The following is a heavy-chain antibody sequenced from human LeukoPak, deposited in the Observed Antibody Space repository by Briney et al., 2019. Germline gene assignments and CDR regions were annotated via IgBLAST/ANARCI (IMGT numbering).Heavy chain of an antibody. V-gene: IGHV3-30*03. CDR1: GFTFSRYG. CDR2: ISYDGSNK. J-gene: IGHJ4*02. Sequence: GGSLRLSCAASGFTFSRYGMHWVRQAPGKGLEWVAVISYDGSNKYYADSVKGRFTISRDNSRNTLYLQMNSLRAEDTAVYYCARYNYGYDYWGQGTLVTVSS. D-gene: IGHD5-18*01. CDR3: ARYNYGYDY.